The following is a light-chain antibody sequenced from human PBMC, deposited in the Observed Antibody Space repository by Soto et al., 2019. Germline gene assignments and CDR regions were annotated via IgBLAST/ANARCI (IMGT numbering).Light chain of an antibody. J-gene: IGKJ1*01. CDR1: QSVSSNY. CDR2: AAS. Sequence: EIVITESPDTLSLCPGEKTTLSCRASQSVSSNYLAWYQQRPGQAPRLLISAASSRATGIPDRFSGRGSGTDFTLTISSLGPKDCQAYYCPELGISGPLVLGTKVDIK. CDR3: PELGISGP. V-gene: IGKV3-20*01.